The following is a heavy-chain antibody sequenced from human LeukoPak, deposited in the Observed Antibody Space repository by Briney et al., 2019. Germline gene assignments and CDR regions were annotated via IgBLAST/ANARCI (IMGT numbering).Heavy chain of an antibody. D-gene: IGHD2-2*01. CDR1: GGSISSGGYS. CDR2: IYHSGST. J-gene: IGHJ6*02. CDR3: AREIDIVVVPAAKYGMDV. V-gene: IGHV4-30-2*01. Sequence: SETLSLTCAVSGGSISSGGYSWSWIRQPPGKGLEWIGYIYHSGSTYYNPSLKSRVTISVDTSKNQFSLKLSSVTAADTAVYYCAREIDIVVVPAAKYGMDVWGQGTTVTVSS.